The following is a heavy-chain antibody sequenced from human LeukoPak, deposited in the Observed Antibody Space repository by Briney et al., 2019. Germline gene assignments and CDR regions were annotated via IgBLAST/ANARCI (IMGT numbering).Heavy chain of an antibody. J-gene: IGHJ4*02. V-gene: IGHV3-64*01. Sequence: GGSLRLSCAASGFTFSSYAMHWVRQAPGKGLEYVSAISSNGGSTYYANSVKGRFTISRDNSKNTLYLQMGSLRAEDMAVYYCTAGDYDFWSGYYSLDYWGQGTLVTVSS. CDR3: TAGDYDFWSGYYSLDY. CDR2: ISSNGGST. D-gene: IGHD3-3*01. CDR1: GFTFSSYA.